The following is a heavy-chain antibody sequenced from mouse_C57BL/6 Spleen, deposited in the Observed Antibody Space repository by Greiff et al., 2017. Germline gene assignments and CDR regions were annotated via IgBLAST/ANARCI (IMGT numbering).Heavy chain of an antibody. J-gene: IGHJ2*01. CDR2: IHPNSGST. CDR3: ARSPDGRYFDY. Sequence: QVQLQQSGAELVKPGASVKLSCKASGYTFTSYWMHWVKQRPGQGLEWIGMIHPNSGSTNYNEKFKGKSTLTVDKSSSTAYMQLSSLTSEDSAVYYCARSPDGRYFDYWGQGTTLTVSS. V-gene: IGHV1-64*01. D-gene: IGHD2-3*01. CDR1: GYTFTSYW.